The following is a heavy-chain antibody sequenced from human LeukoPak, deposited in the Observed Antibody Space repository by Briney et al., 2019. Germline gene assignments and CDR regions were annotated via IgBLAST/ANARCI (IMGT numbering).Heavy chain of an antibody. CDR1: GGSISSSSYY. V-gene: IGHV4-61*05. Sequence: PSETLSLTCTVSGGSISSSSYYWGWIRQPPGKGLEWIGYIYYSGSTNYNPSLKSRVTISVDTSKNQFSLKLSSVTAADTAVYYCASSSSSFGWFDPWGQGTLVTVSS. D-gene: IGHD6-13*01. CDR3: ASSSSSFGWFDP. CDR2: IYYSGST. J-gene: IGHJ5*02.